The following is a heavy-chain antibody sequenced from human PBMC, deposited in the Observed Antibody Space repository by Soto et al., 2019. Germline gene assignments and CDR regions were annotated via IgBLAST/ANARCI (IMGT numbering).Heavy chain of an antibody. Sequence: SVKVSCKTSGFTFSSSAVHWVRQARGHRLQWIGWIDVGSANANYAQMLQERVTISRDKSTSTAYMELSSLRSEDTAVYYCASELWQTYYYDSSGNTPGYWGQGTLVTVSS. J-gene: IGHJ4*02. CDR1: GFTFSSSA. CDR3: ASELWQTYYYDSSGNTPGY. V-gene: IGHV1-58*01. D-gene: IGHD3-22*01. CDR2: IDVGSANA.